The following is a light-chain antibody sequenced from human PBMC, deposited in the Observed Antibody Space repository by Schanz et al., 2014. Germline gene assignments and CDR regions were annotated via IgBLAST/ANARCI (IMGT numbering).Light chain of an antibody. J-gene: IGKJ1*01. V-gene: IGKV3-20*01. CDR1: QSVSNNY. Sequence: EIVLTQSPGTLSLSPGERATLSCRASQSVSNNYLAWYQQKPGQAPRLLIYGASNRATGIPDRFSGSGSGTDFTLTISRLEPEDFAVYYCQQYGNWPLTFGQGTKVEIK. CDR3: QQYGNWPLT. CDR2: GAS.